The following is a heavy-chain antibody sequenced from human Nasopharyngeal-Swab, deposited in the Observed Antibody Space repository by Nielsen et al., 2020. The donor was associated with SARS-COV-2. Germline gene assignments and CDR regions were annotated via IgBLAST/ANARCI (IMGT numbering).Heavy chain of an antibody. CDR1: GFTYNS. Sequence: GESLKISCAASGFTYNSVNWVRQAPGKGLEWISYISDSSLTIYYADSVKGRFSISRDNAKNSLYLQMDSLRDEDTAVYYCATERGGDLNWYHRMDVWGQGTTVIVSS. CDR2: ISDSSLTI. V-gene: IGHV3-48*02. D-gene: IGHD1-1*01. J-gene: IGHJ6*02. CDR3: ATERGGDLNWYHRMDV.